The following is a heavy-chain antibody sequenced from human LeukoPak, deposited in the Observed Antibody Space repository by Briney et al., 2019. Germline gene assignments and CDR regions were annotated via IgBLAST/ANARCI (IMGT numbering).Heavy chain of an antibody. CDR2: MKDDGGEI. Sequence: PGGSLRLSCAASGFTFSNYWMSWARQAPGKGLEWVANMKDDGGEINDGASVKGRFPISRYNAKNSLYLHMNSLRVEDTAVYYCARDRGYSTFDNWGQGTLVTVSS. J-gene: IGHJ5*02. CDR1: GFTFSNYW. V-gene: IGHV3-7*01. D-gene: IGHD4-23*01. CDR3: ARDRGYSTFDN.